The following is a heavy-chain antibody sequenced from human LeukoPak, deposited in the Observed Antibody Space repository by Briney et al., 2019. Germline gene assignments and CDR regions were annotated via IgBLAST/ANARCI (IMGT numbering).Heavy chain of an antibody. D-gene: IGHD2-2*01. Sequence: ASETLSLTCAVYGGSFSGYYWSWIRQPPGKGLEWIGEINHSGSTNYNPSLKSRVTISVDTSKNQFSLKLSSVTAADTAVYYCARGGGVVVPAAAMYYYYGMDVWGQGTTVTVSS. J-gene: IGHJ6*02. CDR1: GGSFSGYY. CDR2: INHSGST. CDR3: ARGGGVVVPAAAMYYYYGMDV. V-gene: IGHV4-34*01.